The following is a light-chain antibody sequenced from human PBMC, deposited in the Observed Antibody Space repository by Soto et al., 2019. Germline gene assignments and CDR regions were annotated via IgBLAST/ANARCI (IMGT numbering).Light chain of an antibody. CDR1: QSISSNF. Sequence: EIVLTQSPATLSLYPGEGATLSCRASQSISSNFLAWYQQKRGQAPRLLIHGASNRATGIPDRFSGSGSGTDFTLTITRLEPEDFAVYYCRQYGGSPRTFGQGTKVDIK. V-gene: IGKV3-20*01. CDR2: GAS. CDR3: RQYGGSPRT. J-gene: IGKJ1*01.